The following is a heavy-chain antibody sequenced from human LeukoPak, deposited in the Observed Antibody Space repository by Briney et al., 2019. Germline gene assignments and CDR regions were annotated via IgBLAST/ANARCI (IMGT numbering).Heavy chain of an antibody. Sequence: GGSLRLSCAASGFTFSTYTIHWVRQAPGKGLVWVSRINEGGSVTDYADSVKGRFTISRDNAKNTLYLEMNSLRAEDTAVYYCSRDLRGRDDYWGQGTLVSVSS. CDR3: SRDLRGRDDY. J-gene: IGHJ4*02. CDR2: INEGGSVT. V-gene: IGHV3-74*01. D-gene: IGHD5-24*01. CDR1: GFTFSTYT.